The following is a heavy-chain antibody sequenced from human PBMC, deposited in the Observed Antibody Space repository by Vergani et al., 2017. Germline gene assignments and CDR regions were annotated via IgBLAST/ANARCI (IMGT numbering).Heavy chain of an antibody. CDR2: ISTSGST. CDR3: AREWSFTIFGVVTPSADAFYV. V-gene: IGHV4-4*07. J-gene: IGHJ3*01. D-gene: IGHD3-3*01. Sequence: QVQLQESGPGLVKPSETLSLTCTVSGGSISSYYWSWIRQPAGKGLEWIGRISTSGSTTYNPSLKSRVTMSVDTSKNQFSLKLSSVTAADTAVYYCAREWSFTIFGVVTPSADAFYVWGQGTMVTVSS. CDR1: GGSISSYY.